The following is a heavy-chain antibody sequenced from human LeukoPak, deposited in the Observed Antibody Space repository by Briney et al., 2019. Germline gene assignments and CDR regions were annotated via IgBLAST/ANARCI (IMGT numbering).Heavy chain of an antibody. CDR3: ARGLGASLEQPFQH. Sequence: TVNVPYKASGRTLRSYAIIWVRQAPGQGLQWMGRIITILGIANYAQKFQGRVTITADKSTSTAYMELSSLRSEDTAVYYCARGLGASLEQPFQHWGQGTLVTVSS. D-gene: IGHD3-16*01. V-gene: IGHV1-69*04. CDR1: GRTLRSYA. J-gene: IGHJ1*01. CDR2: IITILGIA.